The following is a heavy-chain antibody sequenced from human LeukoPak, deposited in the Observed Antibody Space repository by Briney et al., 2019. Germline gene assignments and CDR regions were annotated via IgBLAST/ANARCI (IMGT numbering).Heavy chain of an antibody. CDR1: GFSFSIYS. Sequence: GGSLRLSCAASGFSFSIYSMNWVRQAPGKGLEWVSSISGISSYTYYADSVKGRFTISRDNAKNSLYLQMNSLRAEDTAVYYCARGDRLGYCTNGVCYPTDYWGQGTLVTVSS. D-gene: IGHD2-8*01. CDR3: ARGDRLGYCTNGVCYPTDY. V-gene: IGHV3-21*01. J-gene: IGHJ4*02. CDR2: ISGISSYT.